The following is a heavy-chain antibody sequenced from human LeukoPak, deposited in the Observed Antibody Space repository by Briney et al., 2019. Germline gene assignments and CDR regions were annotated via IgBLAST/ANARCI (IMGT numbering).Heavy chain of an antibody. CDR3: VASEDYGDYYFDH. CDR2: VSSSPTTI. CDR1: GFTFSNYE. D-gene: IGHD4-17*01. Sequence: GGSLRLSCAASGFTFSNYEMDWVRQAPGKGLEWVSYVSSSPTTIYYADSVKGRFTISRDNAKNSLYLQMNSLRAEDTAVYYCVASEDYGDYYFDHWGQGTLVTVSS. J-gene: IGHJ4*02. V-gene: IGHV3-48*03.